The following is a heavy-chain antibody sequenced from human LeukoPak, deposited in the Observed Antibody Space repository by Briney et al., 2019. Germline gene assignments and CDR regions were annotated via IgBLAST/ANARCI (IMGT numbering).Heavy chain of an antibody. CDR1: GFTFSSYE. J-gene: IGHJ4*02. D-gene: IGHD1-1*01. Sequence: GGSLRLSCAASGFTFSSYEMNWVRQAPGKGLEWVSYISSSGSTIYYADSVKGRFTISRDNAKNSLYLQMNSLRAEDTAVYYCASLGGTTTLFSYWGQGTLVTVS. CDR3: ASLGGTTTLFSY. CDR2: ISSSGSTI. V-gene: IGHV3-48*03.